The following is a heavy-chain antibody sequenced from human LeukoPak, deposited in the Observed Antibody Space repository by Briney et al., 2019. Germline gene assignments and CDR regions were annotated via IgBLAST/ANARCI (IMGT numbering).Heavy chain of an antibody. CDR1: GFTFSSYW. D-gene: IGHD6-19*01. Sequence: GGSLRLSCAASGFTFSSYWMSWVRQAPGKGLEWVANIKQDGSEKYYVDSVKGQFTISRDNAKNSLYLQMNSLRAEDTAVYCCARDGWQELFDYWGQGTLVTVSS. CDR3: ARDGWQELFDY. CDR2: IKQDGSEK. J-gene: IGHJ4*02. V-gene: IGHV3-7*01.